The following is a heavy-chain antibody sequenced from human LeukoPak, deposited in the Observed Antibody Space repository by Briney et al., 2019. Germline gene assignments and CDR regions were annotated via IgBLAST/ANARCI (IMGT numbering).Heavy chain of an antibody. J-gene: IGHJ5*02. D-gene: IGHD3-10*01. CDR1: GGSISSGDYY. Sequence: SQTLSLTCTVSGGSISSGDYYWSWICQPPGKGLEWIGYIYYSGSTYYNPSLKSRVTISVDTSKNQFSLKLSSVTAADTAVYYCARDNYYGSGSYQFDPWGQGTLVTVSS. CDR3: ARDNYYGSGSYQFDP. V-gene: IGHV4-30-4*01. CDR2: IYYSGST.